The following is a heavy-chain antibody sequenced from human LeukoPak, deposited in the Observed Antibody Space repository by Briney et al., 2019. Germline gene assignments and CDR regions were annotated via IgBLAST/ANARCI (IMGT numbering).Heavy chain of an antibody. Sequence: GGSLRLSCAASGFTFSSYGMHWVRQAPGKGLEWVAVISYDGSNKYYADSVKGRFTISRDNSKNTLYLQMNGLRAEDTAVYYCAKDSGQWLVNGMDVWGQGTTVTVSS. V-gene: IGHV3-30*18. CDR1: GFTFSSYG. J-gene: IGHJ6*02. CDR3: AKDSGQWLVNGMDV. D-gene: IGHD6-19*01. CDR2: ISYDGSNK.